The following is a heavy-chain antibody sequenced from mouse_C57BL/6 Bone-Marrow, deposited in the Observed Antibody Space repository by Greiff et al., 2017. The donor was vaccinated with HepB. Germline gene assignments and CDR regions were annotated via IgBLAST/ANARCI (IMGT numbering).Heavy chain of an antibody. J-gene: IGHJ2*01. D-gene: IGHD2-4*01. CDR2: ISDGGSYT. V-gene: IGHV5-4*01. CDR3: AREIYYDPYYFDY. CDR1: GFTFSSYA. Sequence: EVQLQESGGGLVKPGGSLKLSCAASGFTFSSYAMSWVRQTPEKRLEWVATISDGGSYTYYPDNVKGRFTISRDNAKNNLYLQMSHLKSEDTAMYYCAREIYYDPYYFDYWGQGTTLTVSS.